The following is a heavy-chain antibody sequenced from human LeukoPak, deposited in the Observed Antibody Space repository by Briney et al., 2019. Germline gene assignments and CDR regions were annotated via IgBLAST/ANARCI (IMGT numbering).Heavy chain of an antibody. D-gene: IGHD3-16*02. CDR3: ARSGYYDYVWGSYRAFDY. CDR2: IYYSGST. J-gene: IGHJ4*02. V-gene: IGHV4-31*03. CDR1: GGSISSGGYY. Sequence: SETLSLTCTVSGGSISSGGYYWSWIRQHPGKGLEWIGYIYYSGSTYYNPSLKSRVTISVDTSKNQFSLKLSSVTAADTAVYYCARSGYYDYVWGSYRAFDYWGQGTLVTVSS.